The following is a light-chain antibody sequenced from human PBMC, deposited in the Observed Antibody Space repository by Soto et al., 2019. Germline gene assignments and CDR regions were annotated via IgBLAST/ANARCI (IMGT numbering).Light chain of an antibody. V-gene: IGKV3-15*01. CDR3: QLCVNWPPA. J-gene: IGKJ1*01. CDR1: QTIGDN. CDR2: GAS. Sequence: ETVMTQSPATLSVSPGERATLSCRASQTIGDNLAWYQKKPGRAPRLLIYGASTRATGVPARFSGSMSWIEFTLPIRSLKSEDFSVYYFQLCVNWPPALGPGTKVEI.